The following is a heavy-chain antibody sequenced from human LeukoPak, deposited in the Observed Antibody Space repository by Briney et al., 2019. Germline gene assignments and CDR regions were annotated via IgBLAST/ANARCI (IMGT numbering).Heavy chain of an antibody. CDR1: GFTFSSYS. J-gene: IGHJ4*02. Sequence: GGSLRLSCAASGFTFSSYSMNWVRQAPGKGLEWVSYISSSSSTIYYADSVKGRFTISRDNAKNSLYLQMNSLRAEDTAVYYCARDVGDGRFGELYYFDYWGQGTLVTVSS. V-gene: IGHV3-48*04. CDR3: ARDVGDGRFGELYYFDY. CDR2: ISSSSSTI. D-gene: IGHD3-10*01.